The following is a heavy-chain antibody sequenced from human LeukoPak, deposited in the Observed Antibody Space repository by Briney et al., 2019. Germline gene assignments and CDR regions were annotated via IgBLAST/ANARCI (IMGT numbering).Heavy chain of an antibody. D-gene: IGHD1-14*01. V-gene: IGHV4-59*08. CDR3: ARWGHRIIAPNRNRGYNWFDP. J-gene: IGHJ5*02. CDR2: IYYSGST. CDR1: GGSISSYY. Sequence: SGTLSLTCTVSGGSISSYYWSWIRQPPGKGLEWIGYIYYSGSTNYNPSLKSRVTISVDTSKNQFSLKLSSVTAADTAVYYCARWGHRIIAPNRNRGYNWFDPWGQGTLVTVSS.